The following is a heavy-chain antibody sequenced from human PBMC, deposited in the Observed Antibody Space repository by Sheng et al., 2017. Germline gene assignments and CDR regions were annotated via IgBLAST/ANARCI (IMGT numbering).Heavy chain of an antibody. J-gene: IGHJ6*02. CDR1: GFTVSSNY. Sequence: EVQLVESGGGLIQPGGSLRLSCAASGFTVSSNYMSWVRQAPGKGLEWVSVIYSGGSTYYADSVKGRFTISRDNSKNTLYLQMNSLRAEDTAVYYCAFRDNGGYYYGMDVWGQGTTVTVSS. V-gene: IGHV3-53*01. CDR2: IYSGGST. D-gene: IGHD1-1*01. CDR3: AFRDNGGYYYGMDV.